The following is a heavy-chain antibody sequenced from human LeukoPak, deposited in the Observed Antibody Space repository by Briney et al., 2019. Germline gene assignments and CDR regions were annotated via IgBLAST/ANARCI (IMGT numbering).Heavy chain of an antibody. J-gene: IGHJ4*02. CDR2: IYYSGST. D-gene: IGHD1-26*01. CDR1: GGSISSGDYY. CDR3: ARGSYSTYYFDY. V-gene: IGHV4-30-4*08. Sequence: SQTLSLTCTVSGGSISSGDYYWSWIRQPPGKGLEWIGYIYYSGSTYYNPSLKSRVTISVDTSKNQFSLKLSSVTAADTAVYYCARGSYSTYYFDYWGQGTLVTVSS.